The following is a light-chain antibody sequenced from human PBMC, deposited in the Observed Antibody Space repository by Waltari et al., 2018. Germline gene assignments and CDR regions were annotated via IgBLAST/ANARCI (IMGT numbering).Light chain of an antibody. J-gene: IGLJ2*01. CDR2: NNN. V-gene: IGLV1-47*01. CDR3: AAWDDSLGGLV. CDR1: SSNIGGHY. Sequence: QSVLTQPPSASGTPGQRVSISCSGSSSNIGGHYVYWYLQVPGTAPKLRICNNNGRPSGVSGRFSGSKSGTSASLAISGLRSEDEADYYCAAWDDSLGGLVFGGGTKVTVL.